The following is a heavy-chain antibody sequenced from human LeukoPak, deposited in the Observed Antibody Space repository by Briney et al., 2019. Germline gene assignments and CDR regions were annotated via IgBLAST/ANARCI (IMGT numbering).Heavy chain of an antibody. Sequence: ASVKVSCKASGYTFTGYYLNWVRQAPGQGLEWMGWISAYNGNTNYAQKLQGRVTMTTDTSTSTAYMELRSLRSDDTAVYYCARGKIAAAGGVSGNWFDPWGQGTLVTVSS. J-gene: IGHJ5*02. V-gene: IGHV1-18*04. CDR1: GYTFTGYY. CDR3: ARGKIAAAGGVSGNWFDP. D-gene: IGHD6-13*01. CDR2: ISAYNGNT.